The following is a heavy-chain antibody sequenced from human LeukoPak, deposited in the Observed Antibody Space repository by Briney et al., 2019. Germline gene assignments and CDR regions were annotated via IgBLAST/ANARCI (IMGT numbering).Heavy chain of an antibody. J-gene: IGHJ5*02. CDR1: GFTFSSYW. D-gene: IGHD3-3*01. CDR2: INSDGSST. Sequence: GGSLRLSCAASGFTFSSYWMHWVRQAPGKGLVWVSRINSDGSSTSYADSVKGRFTISRDNAKNTLYLQMNSLRAEDTAVYYCARDRSTYYDFWSGYYPYNWFDPWGQGTLVTVSS. CDR3: ARDRSTYYDFWSGYYPYNWFDP. V-gene: IGHV3-74*01.